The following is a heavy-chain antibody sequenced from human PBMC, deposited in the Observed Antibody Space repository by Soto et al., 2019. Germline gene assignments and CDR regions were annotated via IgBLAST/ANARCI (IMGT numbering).Heavy chain of an antibody. CDR1: GFSFSNYR. J-gene: IGHJ4*02. D-gene: IGHD6-19*01. CDR3: ARGWATTAGTGDN. V-gene: IGHV3-7*01. Sequence: PGGSLRLSCVVSGFSFSNYRMSWVRQAPGKGLEWVANIKQDGSETYYVDSVKGRFTISRDNAENSLYLQMTSLRGDDTAVYYCARGWATTAGTGDNWGQGTLVIVSS. CDR2: IKQDGSET.